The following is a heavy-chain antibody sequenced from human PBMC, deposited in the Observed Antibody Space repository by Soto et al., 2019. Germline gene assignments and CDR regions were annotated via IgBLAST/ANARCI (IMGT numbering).Heavy chain of an antibody. V-gene: IGHV3-7*01. J-gene: IGHJ4*02. CDR3: ARGDDFWSGYYSGIDY. CDR2: IKQDGSEK. CDR1: GVTLSRGW. Sequence: GGALRVCLGGSGVTLSRGWISGGRQAPGKGLEWVANIKQDGSEKYYVDSVKGRFTISRDNAKNSLYLQMNSLRAEDTAVYYCARGDDFWSGYYSGIDYWGQGTLVTVSS. D-gene: IGHD3-3*01.